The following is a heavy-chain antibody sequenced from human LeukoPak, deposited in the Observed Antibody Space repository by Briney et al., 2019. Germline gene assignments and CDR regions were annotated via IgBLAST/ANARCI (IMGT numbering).Heavy chain of an antibody. D-gene: IGHD4-17*01. CDR2: IYYSGST. Sequence: PSETLSLTCTVSGGSISSYYWSWIRQPPGKGLEWIGYIYYSGSTNYNPSLKSRVTLSVDTSKNQFPLKLSSVTAADTAVYYCAIDGDDYGDSYYFDYWGQGTLVTVSS. CDR3: AIDGDDYGDSYYFDY. CDR1: GGSISSYY. V-gene: IGHV4-59*01. J-gene: IGHJ4*02.